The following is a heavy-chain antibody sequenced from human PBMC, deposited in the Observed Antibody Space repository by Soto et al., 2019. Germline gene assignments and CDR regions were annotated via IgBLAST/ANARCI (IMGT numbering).Heavy chain of an antibody. D-gene: IGHD3-3*01. J-gene: IGHJ4*02. Sequence: VASVKVSCKASGYTFTSYGISWVRQAPGQGLEWMGWISAYNGNTNYAQKLQGRVTMTTDTSTSTAYMELRSLRSDDTAVYYCARDPRSFWSGYQYYFDYWGQGTLVTVSS. CDR2: ISAYNGNT. CDR1: GYTFTSYG. CDR3: ARDPRSFWSGYQYYFDY. V-gene: IGHV1-18*01.